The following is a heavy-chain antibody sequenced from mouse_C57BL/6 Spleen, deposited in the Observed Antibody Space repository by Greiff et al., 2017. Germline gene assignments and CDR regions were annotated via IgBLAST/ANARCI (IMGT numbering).Heavy chain of an antibody. CDR2: ISYDGSN. Sequence: ESGPGLVKPSQSLSLTCSVTGYSITSGYYWNWIRQFPGNKLEWMGYISYDGSNNYNPSLKNRISITRDTSKNQFFLKLNSVTTEDTATYYGAREVPNYYGSMYYAMDYWGQGTSVTVSS. D-gene: IGHD1-1*01. CDR3: AREVPNYYGSMYYAMDY. V-gene: IGHV3-6*01. CDR1: GYSITSGYY. J-gene: IGHJ4*01.